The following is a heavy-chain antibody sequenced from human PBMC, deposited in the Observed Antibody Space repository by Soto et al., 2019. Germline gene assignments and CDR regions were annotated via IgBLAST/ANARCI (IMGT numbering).Heavy chain of an antibody. CDR1: GFSFSDYF. D-gene: IGHD2-15*01. CDR3: ARHNIQNYGTPAASSWLHP. J-gene: IGHJ5*02. Sequence: GASVKVSCKASGFSFSDYFMHWVRQAPGQGLEWMGIINPSGDSRNYAQKFQGRVTITRDTSTSTVYMDLSSLRYEDTAVYYCARHNIQNYGTPAASSWLHPWGQGXPVTVYS. V-gene: IGHV1-46*01. CDR2: INPSGDSR.